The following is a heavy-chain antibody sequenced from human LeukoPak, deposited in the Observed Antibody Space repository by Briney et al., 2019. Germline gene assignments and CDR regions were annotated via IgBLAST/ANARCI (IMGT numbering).Heavy chain of an antibody. D-gene: IGHD6-13*01. J-gene: IGHJ4*02. CDR3: ATSFGPVIAAAGTGAD. V-gene: IGHV3-23*01. CDR2: ISGSGGST. Sequence: GGSLRLSCAASGFTFSSYGMSWVRQAPGKGLEWVSAISGSGGSTYYADSVKGRFTISRDNSKNTLSLQMNSLRAEDTAVYYCATSFGPVIAAAGTGADWGQGTLVTVSS. CDR1: GFTFSSYG.